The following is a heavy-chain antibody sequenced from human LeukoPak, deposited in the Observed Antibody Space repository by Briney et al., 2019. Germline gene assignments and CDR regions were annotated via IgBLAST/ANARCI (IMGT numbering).Heavy chain of an antibody. CDR2: ISSSGNYI. CDR3: ARSGGGMDDY. Sequence: GGSLRLSCAASGFTSSNAWMSWVRQAPGKGLEWVSSISSSGNYIYYADSVKGRFTISRDNAKNSLYLQMNSLRAEDTAVYYCARSGGGMDDYWGQGTLVTVSS. J-gene: IGHJ4*02. CDR1: GFTSSNAW. D-gene: IGHD3-16*01. V-gene: IGHV3-21*01.